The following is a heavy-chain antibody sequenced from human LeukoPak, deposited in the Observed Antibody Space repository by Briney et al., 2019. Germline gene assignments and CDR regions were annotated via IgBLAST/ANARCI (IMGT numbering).Heavy chain of an antibody. Sequence: TGGSLRLSCAASGFTFSSYEMNWVRQAPGKGLEWVSYISSSGSTISYADSVKGRFTISRDSAKNSLYLQMNSLRAEDTAVYYCARVRCSGGTCYLDYWGQGTLVTVSS. CDR2: ISSSGSTI. J-gene: IGHJ4*02. CDR3: ARVRCSGGTCYLDY. D-gene: IGHD2-15*01. CDR1: GFTFSSYE. V-gene: IGHV3-48*03.